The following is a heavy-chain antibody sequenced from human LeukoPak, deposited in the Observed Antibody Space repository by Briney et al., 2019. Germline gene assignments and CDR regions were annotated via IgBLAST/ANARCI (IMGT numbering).Heavy chain of an antibody. D-gene: IGHD3-16*01. Sequence: GGSLRLSCAASGFTFSSYEMNWVRQAPGKGLEWVSYISSSGSTIYCADSVKGRFTISRDNAKNSLYLQMNSLRAEDTAVYYCASNGLSGGFDYWGQGTLVTVSS. CDR1: GFTFSSYE. CDR3: ASNGLSGGFDY. V-gene: IGHV3-48*03. CDR2: ISSSGSTI. J-gene: IGHJ4*02.